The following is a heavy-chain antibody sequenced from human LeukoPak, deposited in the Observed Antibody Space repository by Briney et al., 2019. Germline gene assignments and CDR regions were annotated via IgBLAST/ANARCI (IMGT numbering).Heavy chain of an antibody. J-gene: IGHJ4*02. Sequence: SVKVSCKSSGDTSNYALSWVRQAPGQGLEWMGGIIPMARTAQYAQKFQGRVTITMDDSTRTAYMEVSSLRSDDTAVYYCARVLRGGGSYDYWGQGTLVTVSS. V-gene: IGHV1-69*05. CDR3: ARVLRGGGSYDY. CDR2: IIPMARTA. D-gene: IGHD1-26*01. CDR1: GDTSNYA.